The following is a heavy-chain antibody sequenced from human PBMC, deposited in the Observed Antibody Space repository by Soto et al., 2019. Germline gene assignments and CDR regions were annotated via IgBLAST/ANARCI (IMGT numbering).Heavy chain of an antibody. CDR3: AIDYNRYYNYGMDV. Sequence: PSVKVSCKASGGTFSSYAISWVRQAPGQGLEWMGGIIPIFGTANYAQKFQGRVTITADKSTSTAYMELSSLRSEDTAVYYCAIDYNRYYNYGMDVLGQGTTVTV. J-gene: IGHJ6*02. CDR1: GGTFSSYA. CDR2: IIPIFGTA. D-gene: IGHD1-1*01. V-gene: IGHV1-69*06.